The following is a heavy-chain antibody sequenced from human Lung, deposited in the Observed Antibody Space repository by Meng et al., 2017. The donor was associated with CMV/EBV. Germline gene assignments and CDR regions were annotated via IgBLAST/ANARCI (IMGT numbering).Heavy chain of an antibody. CDR2: INHSGST. Sequence: SCGVYGGSFSDYYWSWIRQPPGKGLEWIGEINHSGSTNYNPSLKSRLTVSIDTSSDQFSLRLTSVTAADTAVYYCVRDGGLNWNPTLDSWGQGTLVTVSS. D-gene: IGHD1-1*01. V-gene: IGHV4-34*01. CDR1: GGSFSDYY. J-gene: IGHJ4*02. CDR3: VRDGGLNWNPTLDS.